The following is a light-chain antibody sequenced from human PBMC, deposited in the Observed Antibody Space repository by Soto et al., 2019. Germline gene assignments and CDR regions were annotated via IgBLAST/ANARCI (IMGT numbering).Light chain of an antibody. CDR1: QSVFYSVNSMNY. V-gene: IGKV4-1*01. J-gene: IGKJ1*01. CDR3: QQYYSSPWT. CDR2: WAS. Sequence: DIVMTQSPDSLAVSLGERATINCKSSQSVFYSVNSMNYLAWYQQKPGQPLKLLIYWASTRESGVPARFSGSGSGTDFTLTINSLQAEDVAVYYCQQYYSSPWTFGQGTKVDIK.